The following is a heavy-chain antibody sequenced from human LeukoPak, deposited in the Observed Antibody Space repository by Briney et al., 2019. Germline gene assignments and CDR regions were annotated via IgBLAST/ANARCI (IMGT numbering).Heavy chain of an antibody. CDR2: INPKSGVT. CDR1: AYTLSGYY. Sequence: ASVKVSCKASAYTLSGYYMHWVRQAPGQGLEWMGWINPKSGVTNYAQKFQGRVTMTWDTSINTTFMELSRLRSDDTAVSYCARRIAVAGSPVYYFDYWGQGTLVTVSS. J-gene: IGHJ4*02. V-gene: IGHV1-2*02. CDR3: ARRIAVAGSPVYYFDY. D-gene: IGHD6-19*01.